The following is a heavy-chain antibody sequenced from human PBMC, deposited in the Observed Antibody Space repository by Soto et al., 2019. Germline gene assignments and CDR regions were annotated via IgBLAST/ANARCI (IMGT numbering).Heavy chain of an antibody. CDR2: ISGSGSST. V-gene: IGHV3-23*01. J-gene: IGHJ4*02. CDR3: AKRATGTYFDY. CDR1: GFTFASYA. Sequence: EVQLLESGGGLVQPGGSLRLSCAASGFTFASYAMNWVRQAPGKGLEWVSVISGSGSSTYYADSVKGRFTISRDNSKNTLYLQMNSLRAEDTAVHYCAKRATGTYFDYWGQGTLVTVSS. D-gene: IGHD1-1*01.